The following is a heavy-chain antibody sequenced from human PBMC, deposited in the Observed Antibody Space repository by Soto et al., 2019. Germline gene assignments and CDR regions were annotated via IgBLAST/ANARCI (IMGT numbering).Heavy chain of an antibody. J-gene: IGHJ4*02. Sequence: GGSLRLSCAASGFTFTSYGMSWVRQAPGKGLEWVSGISGTGGSTYYVDSVKGRFTTSRDNSKNTLYLQMNSLRAEDTAVYYCAKLQGGVTMIGAKYLDYWGQGTQVTVSS. CDR1: GFTFTSYG. D-gene: IGHD3-22*01. CDR2: ISGTGGST. CDR3: AKLQGGVTMIGAKYLDY. V-gene: IGHV3-23*01.